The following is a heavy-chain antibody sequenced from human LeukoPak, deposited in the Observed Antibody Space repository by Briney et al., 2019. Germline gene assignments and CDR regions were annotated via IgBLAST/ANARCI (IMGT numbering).Heavy chain of an antibody. V-gene: IGHV3-23*01. CDR2: VSPSGDIT. J-gene: IGHJ4*02. CDR3: AKDYRRRDGYNR. D-gene: IGHD5-24*01. CDR1: GFIFSSHG. Sequence: GGSLRLSCAASGFIFSSHGMNWVRQAPGKGLEWVSGVSPSGDITYYADSVKGRFTISRDNSKNTLYLQMNSLRAEDTAVYYCAKDYRRRDGYNRWGQATLVTVSS.